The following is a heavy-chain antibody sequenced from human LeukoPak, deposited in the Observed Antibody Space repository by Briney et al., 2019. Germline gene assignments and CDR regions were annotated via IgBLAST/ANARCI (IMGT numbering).Heavy chain of an antibody. CDR1: GFTFSSYG. V-gene: IGHV3-33*01. Sequence: GGSLRLSCAASGFTFSSYGMHWVRQAPGKGLEWVAVIWYDGSNKYYADSVKGRFTISRDNSKNTLYLQMNSLRAEDTAVYYCARPILLYGMDVWGQGTTVTVSS. CDR2: IWYDGSNK. J-gene: IGHJ6*02. CDR3: ARPILLYGMDV.